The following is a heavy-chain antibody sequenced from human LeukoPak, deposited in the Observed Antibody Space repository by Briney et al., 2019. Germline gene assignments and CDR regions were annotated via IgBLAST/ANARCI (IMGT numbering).Heavy chain of an antibody. CDR3: ARAPNNYGKFDY. CDR1: GGSVSSGSYY. Sequence: SETLSLTCTVSGGSVSSGSYYWSWIRQHPGKGLEWIGYIYYSGSTNYNPSLKSRVTISVDTSKNQFSLKLSSVTAADTAVYYCARAPNNYGKFDYWGQGTLVTVSS. V-gene: IGHV4-61*01. J-gene: IGHJ4*02. CDR2: IYYSGST. D-gene: IGHD3-10*01.